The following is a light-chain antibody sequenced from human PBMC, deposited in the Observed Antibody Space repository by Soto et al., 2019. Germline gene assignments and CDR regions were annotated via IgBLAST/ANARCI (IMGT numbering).Light chain of an antibody. CDR3: QQYSNWWT. CDR1: QSVSTS. CDR2: DAS. V-gene: IGKV3-15*01. J-gene: IGKJ1*01. Sequence: EIVMTQSPATLPVSPGETATLSCRASQSVSTSLAWYQQNTCQAPRRLISDASTRATGVPARFSGSGSETGCTLTISSLPSDDFAYYYCQQYSNWWTFGQGTKVEIK.